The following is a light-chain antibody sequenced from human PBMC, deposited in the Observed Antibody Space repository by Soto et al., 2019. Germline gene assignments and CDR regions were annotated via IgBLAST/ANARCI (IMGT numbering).Light chain of an antibody. CDR1: SSNIGAGYD. CDR2: GNS. Sequence: QSVLTQPPSVSGAPGQRVTISCTGSSSNIGAGYDVHWYQQLPGTAPKLLIYGNSNRPSGVPDRFSGSKSGTSASLAITGLQAEDEADYYCQYYDSSRSGYVVFGAGTKLTVL. V-gene: IGLV1-40*01. CDR3: QYYDSSRSGYVV. J-gene: IGLJ2*01.